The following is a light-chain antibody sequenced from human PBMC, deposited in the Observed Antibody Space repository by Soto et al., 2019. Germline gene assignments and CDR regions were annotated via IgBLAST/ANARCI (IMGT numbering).Light chain of an antibody. Sequence: EIMLTQSPGTLALSPGERATLSCRASQSVNNNYLTWYRQKRGQAPRLLIHGASSRATGIPDRFSGSGSGTVFTLTISRLEPEDCAVYYCQQYGDSPFTFGPGTKVGIK. CDR3: QQYGDSPFT. J-gene: IGKJ3*01. CDR1: QSVNNNY. V-gene: IGKV3-20*01. CDR2: GAS.